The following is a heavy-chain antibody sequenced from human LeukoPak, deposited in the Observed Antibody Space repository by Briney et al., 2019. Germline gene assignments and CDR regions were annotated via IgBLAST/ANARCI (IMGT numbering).Heavy chain of an antibody. CDR1: GFTFDDYA. Sequence: GRSLRLSCAASGFTFDDYAMHWVRHAPGKGLEWVSGISWNSGSIGYADSVKGRFTISRDNAKNSLYLQMNSLRAEDTALYYCAKGYRTGRWLPLDYWGQGTLVTVSS. J-gene: IGHJ4*02. V-gene: IGHV3-9*01. CDR2: ISWNSGSI. D-gene: IGHD5-24*01. CDR3: AKGYRTGRWLPLDY.